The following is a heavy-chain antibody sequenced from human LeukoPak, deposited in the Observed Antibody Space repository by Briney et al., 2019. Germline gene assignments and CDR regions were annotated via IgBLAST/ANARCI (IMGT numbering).Heavy chain of an antibody. Sequence: PGRSLRLSCAASGFTFSSYSMNWVRQAPGKGLEWVSSISSSSSYIYYADSVKGRFTISRDNAKNSLYLQMNSLRAEDTAVYYCARDRDMITFGGVIAPPDYWGQGTLVTVSS. V-gene: IGHV3-21*01. J-gene: IGHJ4*02. CDR3: ARDRDMITFGGVIAPPDY. CDR2: ISSSSSYI. CDR1: GFTFSSYS. D-gene: IGHD3-16*02.